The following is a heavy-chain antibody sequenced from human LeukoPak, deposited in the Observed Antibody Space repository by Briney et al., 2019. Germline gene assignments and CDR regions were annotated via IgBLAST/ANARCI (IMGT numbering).Heavy chain of an antibody. Sequence: PSETLSLTCTVSGGSIRSSYYYWGWIRQPPGKGLEWIGSIYDSGSTYYNPSLKSRVTISVDTSKNQFSLKLSSVTAADTAVYYCARGPGIDYWGQGTLVTVSS. CDR3: ARGPGIDY. J-gene: IGHJ4*02. CDR1: GGSIRSSYYY. CDR2: IYDSGST. D-gene: IGHD1-14*01. V-gene: IGHV4-39*01.